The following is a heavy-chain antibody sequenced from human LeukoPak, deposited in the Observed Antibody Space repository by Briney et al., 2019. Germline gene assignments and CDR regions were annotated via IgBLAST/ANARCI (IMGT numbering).Heavy chain of an antibody. CDR2: ISYDGSNK. J-gene: IGHJ6*02. V-gene: IGHV3-30-3*01. CDR3: ARDGTGSGWFGDYYYYYGMDV. Sequence: GGSLRLSCAASGFTFSSYAMHWVRQAPGKGLEWVAVISYDGSNKYYADSVKGRFTISRDNSKNTLYLQMNSLRAEDTAVYYCARDGTGSGWFGDYYYYYGMDVWGQGTTVTVSS. CDR1: GFTFSSYA. D-gene: IGHD6-19*01.